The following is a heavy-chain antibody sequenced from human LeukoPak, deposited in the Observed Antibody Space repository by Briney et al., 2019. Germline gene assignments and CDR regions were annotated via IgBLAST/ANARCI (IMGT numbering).Heavy chain of an antibody. CDR2: IYYSGST. J-gene: IGHJ3*02. CDR3: ARTDGGYSYGFDAFNI. CDR1: GGSISSYY. V-gene: IGHV4-59*08. D-gene: IGHD5-18*01. Sequence: PSETLSLTCTVSGGSISSYYWSWIRQPPGKGLEWIGYIYYSGSTNYNPSLKSRVTISVDTSKNQFSLKLSSVTAADTAVYYCARTDGGYSYGFDAFNIWGQGTMVTVSS.